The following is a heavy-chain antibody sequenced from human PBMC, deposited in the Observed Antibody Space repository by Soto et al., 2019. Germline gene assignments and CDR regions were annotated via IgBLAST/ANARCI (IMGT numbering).Heavy chain of an antibody. CDR1: GGTFSSYA. CDR3: ARENGYENYYYGMDV. CDR2: IIPIFGTA. V-gene: IGHV1-69*13. Sequence: SVKVSCKASGGTFSSYAISWVRQAPGQGLEWMGGIIPIFGTANYAQKFQGRVTITADESTSTAYMELSSLRSEDTAVYYCARENGYENYYYGMDVWGQGTTVTVSS. D-gene: IGHD2-2*01. J-gene: IGHJ6*02.